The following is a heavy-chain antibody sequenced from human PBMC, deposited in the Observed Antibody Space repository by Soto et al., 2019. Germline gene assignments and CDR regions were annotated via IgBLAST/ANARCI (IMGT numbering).Heavy chain of an antibody. CDR1: GFTFSSYD. Sequence: GGSLRLSCAASGFTFSSYDMSWVRQAPGKGLGWVSAISGSGGSTYYADSVEGRFTISRDNSKNTLYLQMNSLRAEDTAAYYCAKDIRGVIDPWGQGSLVTVSS. V-gene: IGHV3-23*01. J-gene: IGHJ5*02. D-gene: IGHD2-21*01. CDR3: AKDIRGVIDP. CDR2: ISGSGGST.